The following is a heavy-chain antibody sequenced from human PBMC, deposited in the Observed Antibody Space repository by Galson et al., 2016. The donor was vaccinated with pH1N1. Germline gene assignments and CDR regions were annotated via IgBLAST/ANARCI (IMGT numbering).Heavy chain of an antibody. CDR1: GYTFTKEY. D-gene: IGHD7-27*01. CDR2: IDPSNGGT. CDR3: IRDLGRLHDY. Sequence: SVKVSCKASGYTFTKEYIHWVRQAPGQGLEWMGVIDPSNGGTTYSQKFQGLVTMTRDTSTNTVYMELGGLTSEDTAVYSCIRDLGRLHDYWGQGTLVIVSS. V-gene: IGHV1-46*01. J-gene: IGHJ4*02.